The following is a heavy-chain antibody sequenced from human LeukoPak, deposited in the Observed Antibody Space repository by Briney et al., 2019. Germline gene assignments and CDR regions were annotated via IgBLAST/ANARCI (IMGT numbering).Heavy chain of an antibody. V-gene: IGHV3-23*01. CDR1: GFTFSDYA. D-gene: IGHD5-18*01. CDR3: ASGYSYGRGFDY. J-gene: IGHJ4*02. Sequence: PGGSLRLSSEASGFTFSDYAMTWVRQAPGKGLEWVSEITGSGISTYYADSVKGRFTISRDNSKNTLYLQMNSLRAEDTALYYCASGYSYGRGFDYWSQGTLVTVSS. CDR2: ITGSGIST.